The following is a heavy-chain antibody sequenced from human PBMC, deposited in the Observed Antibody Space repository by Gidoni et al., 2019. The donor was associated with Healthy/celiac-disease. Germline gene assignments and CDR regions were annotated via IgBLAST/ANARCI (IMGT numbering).Heavy chain of an antibody. V-gene: IGHV1-58*01. D-gene: IGHD4-17*01. Sequence: QMQLVQSGPEVKKPGTSVKVSCTASGFTFTSSAVQWVRQARGQRLEWIGWIVVGSGNTNYAQKFQERVTITRDMSTSTAYMELSSLRSEDTAVYYCAAHYGDSAFDYWGQGTLVTVSS. CDR1: GFTFTSSA. CDR2: IVVGSGNT. CDR3: AAHYGDSAFDY. J-gene: IGHJ4*02.